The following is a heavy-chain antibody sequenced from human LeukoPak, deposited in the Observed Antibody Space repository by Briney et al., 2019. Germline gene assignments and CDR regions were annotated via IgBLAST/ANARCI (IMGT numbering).Heavy chain of an antibody. J-gene: IGHJ6*02. CDR2: IYHSGST. D-gene: IGHD2-15*01. CDR1: GGSISSSNW. Sequence: SGTLSLTCAVSGGSISSSNWWSWVRQPPGKGLEWIGEIYHSGSTNYNPSLKSRVTISVDKSKNQFSLKLSSVTAADTAVYYCASYSRNYYYGMDVWGQGTTVTVSS. CDR3: ASYSRNYYYGMDV. V-gene: IGHV4-4*02.